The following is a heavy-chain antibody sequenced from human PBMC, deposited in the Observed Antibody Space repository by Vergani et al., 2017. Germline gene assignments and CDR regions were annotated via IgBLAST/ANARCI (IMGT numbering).Heavy chain of an antibody. D-gene: IGHD5-18*01. CDR1: GFTFSSYG. CDR3: AKDRGESGYSYGYYDY. Sequence: QVQLVESGGGVVQPGGSLRLSCAASGFTFSSYGMHWVRQAPGKGLEWVAFIRYDGSNKYYADSVKGRFTISRDNSKNTLYLQMNSLRAEDTAVYYCAKDRGESGYSYGYYDYWGRGTLVAVSS. V-gene: IGHV3-30*02. J-gene: IGHJ4*02. CDR2: IRYDGSNK.